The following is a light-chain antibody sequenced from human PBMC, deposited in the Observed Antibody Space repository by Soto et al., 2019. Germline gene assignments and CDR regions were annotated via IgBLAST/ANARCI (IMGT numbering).Light chain of an antibody. CDR3: SSSSATLGV. CDR2: EVS. Sequence: QSVLTQPASVSGSPGQSITISCTGASSGIGSYNYVSWYQQYPGKAPKLIIYEVSNRPSGVSHRFSGSRSGDTASLTISGLQADDEADYYCSSSSATLGVFGGGTKLNVL. V-gene: IGLV2-14*01. J-gene: IGLJ3*02. CDR1: SSGIGSYNY.